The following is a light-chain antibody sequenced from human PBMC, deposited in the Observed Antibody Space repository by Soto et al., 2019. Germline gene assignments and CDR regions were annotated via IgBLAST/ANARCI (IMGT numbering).Light chain of an antibody. J-gene: IGLJ1*01. CDR1: SSDVGGYNY. CDR3: SSYISSSTLYV. V-gene: IGLV2-14*01. Sequence: QSALTQPASVSGSPGQSITISCTGTSSDVGGYNYVSWYQQHPGKAPKLMIYDVSNRPSGVSNRFSGSKAGNTASLTISGFQAEDEAGYCCSSYISSSTLYVFGSGTKVTVL. CDR2: DVS.